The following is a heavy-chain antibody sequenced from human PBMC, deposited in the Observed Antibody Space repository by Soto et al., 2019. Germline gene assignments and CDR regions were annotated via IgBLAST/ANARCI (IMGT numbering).Heavy chain of an antibody. D-gene: IGHD5-18*01. CDR1: GGIFTNNA. CDR2: VIPLFDTA. CDR3: AAGGHNDGYNFYPGMDV. Sequence: QVQVVQSGAEVKKPGSSVKVSCKVSGGIFTNNAISWVRQAPGQGLEWLGGVIPLFDTAYYAQIFRGRLMISADGATTTAYMELRGLTSADTAVYFCAAGGHNDGYNFYPGMDVWGQGTTVTVS. J-gene: IGHJ6*02. V-gene: IGHV1-69*01.